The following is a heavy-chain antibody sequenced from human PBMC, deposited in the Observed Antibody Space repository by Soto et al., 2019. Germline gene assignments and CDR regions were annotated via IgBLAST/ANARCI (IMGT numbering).Heavy chain of an antibody. CDR1: GFTFTSSA. Sequence: SVKVSFKASGFTFTSSAVQWVRQARGQRLEWIGRIVVGSGNTNYAQKIQERVTITRDMSTSTSYMELSSLRSEDTAVYYCAADPPATVSYYYYGMDVWGQGTTVTVSS. J-gene: IGHJ6*02. V-gene: IGHV1-58*01. D-gene: IGHD4-17*01. CDR2: IVVGSGNT. CDR3: AADPPATVSYYYYGMDV.